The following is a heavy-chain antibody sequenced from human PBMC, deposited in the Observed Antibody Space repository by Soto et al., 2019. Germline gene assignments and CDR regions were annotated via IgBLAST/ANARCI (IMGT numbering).Heavy chain of an antibody. D-gene: IGHD2-2*01. CDR3: AIRDIVVVPAAIHYYGMDV. Sequence: SETLSLTCTVSGGSISSYYWSWILQPPGKGLEWIGYIYYSGSTNYNPSLKSRVTISVDTSKNQCSLKLSSVTAADTAVYYCAIRDIVVVPAAIHYYGMDVWGQGTTVTVSS. CDR1: GGSISSYY. V-gene: IGHV4-59*08. CDR2: IYYSGST. J-gene: IGHJ6*02.